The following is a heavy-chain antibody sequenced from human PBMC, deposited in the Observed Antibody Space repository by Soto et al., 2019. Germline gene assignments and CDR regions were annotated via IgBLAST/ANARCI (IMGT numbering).Heavy chain of an antibody. CDR3: AKDSTVLRMDV. V-gene: IGHV3-30-3*01. J-gene: IGHJ6*04. CDR2: ISYDGSNK. Sequence: GGSLRLSCAASGFTFSSYAMHWVRQAPGKGLEWVAVISYDGSNKYYADSVKGRFTISRDNSKNTLYLQMNSLRAEDTAVYYCAKDSTVLRMDVWGKGTTVTVSS. D-gene: IGHD2-8*01. CDR1: GFTFSSYA.